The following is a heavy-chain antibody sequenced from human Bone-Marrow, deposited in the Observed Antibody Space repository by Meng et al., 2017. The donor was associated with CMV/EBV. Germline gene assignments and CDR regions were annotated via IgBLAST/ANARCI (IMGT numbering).Heavy chain of an antibody. J-gene: IGHJ4*02. Sequence: SETLSLTCTVSGGSISSSSYYWSWIRQPPGKGLEWIGHIYYSGSTNYNPSLKSRVTISVDTSKNQFSLKLSSVTAADTAVYYCARTLGYCSSTSCQYDYWGQGTLVTVSS. CDR2: IYYSGST. D-gene: IGHD2-2*01. CDR3: ARTLGYCSSTSCQYDY. CDR1: GGSISSSSYY. V-gene: IGHV4-61*01.